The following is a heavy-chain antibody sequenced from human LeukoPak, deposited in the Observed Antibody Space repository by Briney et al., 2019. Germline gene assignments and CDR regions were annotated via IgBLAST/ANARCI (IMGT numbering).Heavy chain of an antibody. D-gene: IGHD6-13*01. CDR2: IRYDGSNK. CDR3: AKTRIAAAGHFDY. CDR1: GFTFSAYG. Sequence: GGSLRLSCAVSGFTFSAYGMHWVRQAPGKGLEWVAFIRYDGSNKYYADSVKGRFTISRDNSKNTLYLQMNSLRAEDTAVYYCAKTRIAAAGHFDYWGQGTLVTVSS. J-gene: IGHJ4*02. V-gene: IGHV3-30*02.